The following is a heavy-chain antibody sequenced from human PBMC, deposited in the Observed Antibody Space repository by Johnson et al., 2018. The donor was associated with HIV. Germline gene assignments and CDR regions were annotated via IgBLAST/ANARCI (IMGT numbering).Heavy chain of an antibody. J-gene: IGHJ3*02. D-gene: IGHD5-18*01. V-gene: IGHV3-20*04. Sequence: MLLVESGGGVVRPGGSLRLSCAASGFTFDDYGMSWVRQGSGKGLEWVSGINWNGGRTGYADSVKGRFTISRDNAKKSLYLQMNSLRAEDTALYYCLRCVGVYGYDECDAFDIWGQGTMVTISS. CDR3: LRCVGVYGYDECDAFDI. CDR1: GFTFDDYG. CDR2: INWNGGRT.